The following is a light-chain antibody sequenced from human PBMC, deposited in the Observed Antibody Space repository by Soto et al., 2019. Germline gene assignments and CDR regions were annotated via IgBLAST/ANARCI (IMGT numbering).Light chain of an antibody. V-gene: IGLV1-40*01. CDR3: QSYDSTLSGSG. CDR2: GNG. J-gene: IGLJ3*02. CDR1: SSNIGAGYD. Sequence: QSVLTQPPSVSGAPGQRVTISCTGSSSNIGAGYDVHWYQQLPGTAPKLLIYGNGNRPSGVPDRFSGSKSGTSASLAITGLQAEDEADYYCQSYDSTLSGSGFGGGTKVTVL.